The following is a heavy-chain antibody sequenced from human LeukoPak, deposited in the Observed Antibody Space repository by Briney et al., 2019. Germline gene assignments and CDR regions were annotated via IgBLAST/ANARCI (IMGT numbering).Heavy chain of an antibody. J-gene: IGHJ3*02. CDR2: IWSNGINQ. Sequence: PGGSLRLSCAASGFTFSSYGMHWVRQAPGKGLEWVAVIWSNGINQYYADSVRGRFTISRDNSKNTLHLQMNSLRPEDTTVYYCVKESGPFGAFDIWGQGTMVTVSS. D-gene: IGHD3-10*01. CDR3: VKESGPFGAFDI. CDR1: GFTFSSYG. V-gene: IGHV3-30*02.